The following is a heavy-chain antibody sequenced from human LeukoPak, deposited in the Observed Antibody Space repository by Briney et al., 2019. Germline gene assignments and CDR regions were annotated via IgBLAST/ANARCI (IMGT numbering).Heavy chain of an antibody. CDR1: GFTFSTYW. CDR3: AREIGGSSTSWGGIFDY. D-gene: IGHD2-2*01. Sequence: PGGSLRLSCAASGFTFSTYWMSWVRQAPGKVLEWVANIKQDGGERYYVDSVKGRFTISRDNAKNSLYLQMNSLRAEDTAVYYCAREIGGSSTSWGGIFDYWGQGTLVTVSS. J-gene: IGHJ4*02. V-gene: IGHV3-7*01. CDR2: IKQDGGER.